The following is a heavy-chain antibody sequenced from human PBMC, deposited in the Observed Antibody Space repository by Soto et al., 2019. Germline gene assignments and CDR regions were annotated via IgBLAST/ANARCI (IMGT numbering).Heavy chain of an antibody. Sequence: ASVKVSCKATGCTFSSYGISWVRQAPGQGLEWMGWISAYNGNTNYAQKLQGRVTMTTDTSTSTAYMELRSLRSDDTAVYYCARDLAARSYYYYYGMDVWGQGTTVTVSS. D-gene: IGHD6-6*01. CDR3: ARDLAARSYYYYYGMDV. CDR2: ISAYNGNT. V-gene: IGHV1-18*01. CDR1: GCTFSSYG. J-gene: IGHJ6*02.